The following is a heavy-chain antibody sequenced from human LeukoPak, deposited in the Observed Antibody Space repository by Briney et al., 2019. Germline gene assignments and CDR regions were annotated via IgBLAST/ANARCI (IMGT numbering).Heavy chain of an antibody. CDR1: GYTFTGYY. CDR2: INPNSGGT. J-gene: IGHJ4*02. D-gene: IGHD3-22*01. CDR3: ARELETYYYDSSGYLGEGGSDY. V-gene: IGHV1-2*02. Sequence: ASVKVSCKASGYTFTGYYMHWVRQAPGQGLEWMGWINPNSGGTNYAQKFQGRVTMTRDTSISTAYMELSRLRSDDTAVYYCARELETYYYDSSGYLGEGGSDYWGQGTLVTVSS.